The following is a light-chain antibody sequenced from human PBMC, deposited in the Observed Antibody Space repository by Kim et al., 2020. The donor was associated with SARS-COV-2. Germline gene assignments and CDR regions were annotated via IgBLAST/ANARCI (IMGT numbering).Light chain of an antibody. J-gene: IGLJ2*01. V-gene: IGLV3-1*01. CDR2: QDN. Sequence: GSPGRTTRITCSGDKCGEKYTSWYQHKSGQSPVVVIYQDNKRPSGMTERFSGSSSGNTATLTISGTQPMDEADYYCQTWDSTTVIFGGGTQLTVL. CDR3: QTWDSTTVI. CDR1: KCGEKY.